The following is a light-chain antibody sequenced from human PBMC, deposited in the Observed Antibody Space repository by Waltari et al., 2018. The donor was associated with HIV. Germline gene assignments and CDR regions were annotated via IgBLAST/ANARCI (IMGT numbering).Light chain of an antibody. CDR1: QNINHY. V-gene: IGKV1-39*01. Sequence: DIQMTEYPSSLSAYIGDRVTITCRASQNINHYLNWYQHEPGKPPKLLIYAASTLQSGVPSRFSASGFGTDFTLTISNLQPEDFATYYCQQSSDLPSTFGPGTKVDIK. CDR2: AAS. J-gene: IGKJ3*01. CDR3: QQSSDLPST.